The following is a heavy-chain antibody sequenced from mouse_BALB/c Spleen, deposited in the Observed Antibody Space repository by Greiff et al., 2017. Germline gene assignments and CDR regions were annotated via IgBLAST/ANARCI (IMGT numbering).Heavy chain of an antibody. CDR2: INPDSSTI. CDR3: ARIDYRYRWYFDV. Sequence: EVKLMESGGGLVQPGGSLKLSCAASGFDFSRYWMSWVRQAPGKGLEWIGEINPDSSTINYTPSLKDKFIISRDNAKNTLYLQMSKVRSEDTALYYCARIDYRYRWYFDVWGAGTTVTVSS. D-gene: IGHD2-14*01. CDR1: GFDFSRYW. J-gene: IGHJ1*01. V-gene: IGHV4-1*02.